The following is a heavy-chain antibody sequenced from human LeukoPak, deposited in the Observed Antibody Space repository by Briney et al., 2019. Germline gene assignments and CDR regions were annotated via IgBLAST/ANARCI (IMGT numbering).Heavy chain of an antibody. CDR3: AKKSGSYYNYFDY. CDR1: GFTFSSYA. V-gene: IGHV3-23*01. J-gene: IGHJ4*02. Sequence: GGSLRLSCAASGFTFSSYAMSWVRQAPGKGLEWVSAIGGSGGSTYYADSVKGRFTISRDNSKNTLYLQMNSLRAEDAAVYYCAKKSGSYYNYFDYWGQGTLVTVSS. CDR2: IGGSGGST. D-gene: IGHD1-26*01.